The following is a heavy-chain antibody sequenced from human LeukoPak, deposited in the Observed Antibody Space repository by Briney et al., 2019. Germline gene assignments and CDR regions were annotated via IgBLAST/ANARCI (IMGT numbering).Heavy chain of an antibody. CDR3: ARDDTAMVTPFDY. CDR2: ISSSSSTI. Sequence: GGSLRLSCAASGFTFSSYSMNWVRQAPGKGLEWVSYISSSSSTIYYADSVKGRFTISRDNAKNSLYLQMNSLRAEDTAVYYCARDDTAMVTPFDYWGQGTLVTVSS. V-gene: IGHV3-48*04. J-gene: IGHJ4*02. D-gene: IGHD5-18*01. CDR1: GFTFSSYS.